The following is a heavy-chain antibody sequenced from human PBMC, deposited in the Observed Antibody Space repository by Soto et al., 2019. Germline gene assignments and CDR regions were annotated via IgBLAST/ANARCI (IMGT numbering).Heavy chain of an antibody. D-gene: IGHD5-12*01. Sequence: QVQLVQSGPEVMKPGSSVKVSCKASGGSVSTFAVTWVRQAPGQGLEWIGGIMPMSGIANYAQKFKCRVTITEDKSTTTHFLELGGLTSEDTATYSCARGGYTLAASQGLHLSRLDYWGQGTLVSVSS. V-gene: IGHV1-69*17. CDR1: GGSVSTFA. CDR3: ARGGYTLAASQGLHLSRLDY. J-gene: IGHJ4*02. CDR2: IMPMSGIA.